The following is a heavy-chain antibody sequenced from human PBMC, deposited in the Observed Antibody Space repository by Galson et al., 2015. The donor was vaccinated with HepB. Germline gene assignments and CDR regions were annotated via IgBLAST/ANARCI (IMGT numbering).Heavy chain of an antibody. J-gene: IGHJ4*02. CDR1: GYTFTDHY. V-gene: IGHV1-2*02. Sequence: SVKVSCKASGYTFTDHYIHWVRQAPGQGLEWMGKISPKSGGTDYAQRLQGRVTMTRDTSTSTAYMELSRLRSDDTAVYFCTRKARVTYDYWGQGTLVTVS. CDR3: TRKARVTYDY. CDR2: ISPKSGGT.